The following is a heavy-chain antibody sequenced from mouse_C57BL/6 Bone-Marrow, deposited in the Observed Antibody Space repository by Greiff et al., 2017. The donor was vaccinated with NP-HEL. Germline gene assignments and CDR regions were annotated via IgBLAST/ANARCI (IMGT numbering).Heavy chain of an antibody. CDR1: GFTFSDYG. Sequence: EVQLVESGGGLVKPGGSLKLSCAASGFTFSDYGMHWVRQAPEKGLEWVAYISSGSSTIYYADTVKGRFTISRDNAKNTLFLQMTSLRSEDTAMYYCARAPQVLMDYWGQGTSVTVSS. J-gene: IGHJ4*01. CDR2: ISSGSSTI. V-gene: IGHV5-17*01. CDR3: ARAPQVLMDY.